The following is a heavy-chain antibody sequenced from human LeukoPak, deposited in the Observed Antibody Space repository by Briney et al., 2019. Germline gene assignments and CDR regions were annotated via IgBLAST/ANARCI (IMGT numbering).Heavy chain of an antibody. Sequence: SETLSLTCTVSGGSISSYYWSWIRQPAGKGLEWIGRIYTSGSTNYNPSLKSRVTMSVGTSKNQFSLKLSSVTAADTAVYYCARDCGSSTSCPFDYWGQGTLVTVSS. CDR3: ARDCGSSTSCPFDY. CDR2: IYTSGST. J-gene: IGHJ4*02. D-gene: IGHD2-2*01. V-gene: IGHV4-4*07. CDR1: GGSISSYY.